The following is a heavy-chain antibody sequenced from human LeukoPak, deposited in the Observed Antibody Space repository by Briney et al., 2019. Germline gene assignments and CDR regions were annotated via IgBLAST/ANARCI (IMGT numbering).Heavy chain of an antibody. Sequence: PGGSLRLSCAASGFTFSSYEMNWVRQAPGKGLEWVSYISSSGSTIYYADSVKGRFTISRDNAKNSLYLQMNSLRAEDTAVYYCARGWRLRLGESYIDYWGQGTLVTVSS. CDR2: ISSSGSTI. V-gene: IGHV3-48*03. J-gene: IGHJ4*02. CDR3: ARGWRLRLGESYIDY. CDR1: GFTFSSYE. D-gene: IGHD3-16*01.